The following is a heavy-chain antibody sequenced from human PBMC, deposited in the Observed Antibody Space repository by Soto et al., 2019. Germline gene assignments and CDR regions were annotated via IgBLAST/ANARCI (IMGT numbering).Heavy chain of an antibody. D-gene: IGHD1-26*01. J-gene: IGHJ4*02. CDR3: ARDGGRHSGGIDY. Sequence: QVQLVQSGAEVKKPGSSVKVSCKASGGTFSSYSINWVRQAPGQGREWMGEIIPSFGTANYAQKVQGRGTITADESTSPAYMEPSSLRSEDTAVYYCARDGGRHSGGIDYWGQGTLVTVSS. V-gene: IGHV1-69*01. CDR2: IIPSFGTA. CDR1: GGTFSSYS.